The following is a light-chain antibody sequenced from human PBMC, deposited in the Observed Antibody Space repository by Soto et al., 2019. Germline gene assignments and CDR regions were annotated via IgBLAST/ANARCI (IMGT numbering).Light chain of an antibody. J-gene: IGLJ3*02. V-gene: IGLV1-40*01. CDR1: SSNIGAGYD. CDR2: GNS. Sequence: QSVLTQPPSVSGAPGQRVTISCTWSSSNIGAGYDVHWYQQLPGTAPKLLIYGNSNRPSGVPDRFSGSKSGTSASLAINGLQAEDEADYYCQSYDSSLSGWVFGGGTQLTVL. CDR3: QSYDSSLSGWV.